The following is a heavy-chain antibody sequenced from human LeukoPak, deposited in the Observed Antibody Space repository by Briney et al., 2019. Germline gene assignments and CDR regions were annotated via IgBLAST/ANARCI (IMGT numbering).Heavy chain of an antibody. Sequence: SETLSLTCAVYGGSFSGYYWSWIRQPPGKGLEWIGEINHSGSTNYNPSLKSRVTISVDTSKNQFSLKLSSVTAADTAVYYCAREMEDKSFSFGELRKNYYYYMDVWGKGTTVTVSS. CDR3: AREMEDKSFSFGELRKNYYYYMDV. J-gene: IGHJ6*03. CDR1: GGSFSGYY. D-gene: IGHD3-10*01. V-gene: IGHV4-34*01. CDR2: INHSGST.